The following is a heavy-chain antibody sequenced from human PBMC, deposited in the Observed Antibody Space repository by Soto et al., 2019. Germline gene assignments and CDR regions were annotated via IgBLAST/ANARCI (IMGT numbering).Heavy chain of an antibody. CDR3: AKDLEQLVPGYYYYYGMDV. V-gene: IGHV3-23*01. Sequence: GGSLRLSCASSGFTFSSYAMSWVRQAPGKGLEWVSAISGSGGSTYYADSVKGRFTISRDNSKNTLYLQMNSLRAGDTAVYYCAKDLEQLVPGYYYYYGMDVWGQGTTVTVSS. D-gene: IGHD6-6*01. CDR2: ISGSGGST. J-gene: IGHJ6*02. CDR1: GFTFSSYA.